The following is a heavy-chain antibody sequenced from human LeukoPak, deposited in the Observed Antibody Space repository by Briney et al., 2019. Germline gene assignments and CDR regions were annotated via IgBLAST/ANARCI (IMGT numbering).Heavy chain of an antibody. D-gene: IGHD3-22*01. J-gene: IGHJ4*02. Sequence: PGGSLRLSCAASGFSFRTFGMHWVRQAPGKGLEWVANIWSDGSNIYYGDFVKGRFTISRDNSKNTLYLQINGLRAEDTAVYYCARDPSQYYDTSGYFDYWGQGTLVAVSS. CDR1: GFSFRTFG. CDR2: IWSDGSNI. V-gene: IGHV3-33*01. CDR3: ARDPSQYYDTSGYFDY.